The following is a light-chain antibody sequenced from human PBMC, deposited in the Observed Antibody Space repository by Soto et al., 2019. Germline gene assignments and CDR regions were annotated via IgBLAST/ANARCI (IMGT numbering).Light chain of an antibody. CDR3: SSYAGSINV. CDR1: SSDVGGYNY. V-gene: IGLV2-8*01. CDR2: EVY. Sequence: QSALTQPPSASGSPGQSVTISCTGTSSDVGGYNYVSWYQQHPGKAPKLMIFEVYKRPSGVPDRFSGSKSGNTASLTVSGLQTEDEADYYCSSYAGSINVFGTGTKVTVL. J-gene: IGLJ1*01.